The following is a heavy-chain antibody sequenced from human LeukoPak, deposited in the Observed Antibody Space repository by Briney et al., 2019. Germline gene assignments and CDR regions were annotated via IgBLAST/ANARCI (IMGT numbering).Heavy chain of an antibody. V-gene: IGHV1-18*01. Sequence: ASVKVSCKASGGTFSSYAISWVRQAPGQGLEWMGWISAYNGNTNYAQKLQGRVTMTTDTSTSTAYMELRSLRSDDTAVYYCARTPGGYNYLSYFDYWGQGTLVTVSS. CDR1: GGTFSSYA. J-gene: IGHJ4*02. D-gene: IGHD5-24*01. CDR2: ISAYNGNT. CDR3: ARTPGGYNYLSYFDY.